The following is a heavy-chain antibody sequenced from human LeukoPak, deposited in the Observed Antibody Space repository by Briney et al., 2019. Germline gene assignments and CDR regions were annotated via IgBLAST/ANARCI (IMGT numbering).Heavy chain of an antibody. CDR3: ARVRENDYSNPGAFDI. CDR2: IYSGGST. D-gene: IGHD4-11*01. Sequence: GGSLRLSCAASGFTVSSNYMSWVRQAPGKGLEWVSVIYSGGSTYYADSVKGRFTISGDNSKNTLYLQMNSLRAEDTAVYYCARVRENDYSNPGAFDIWGQGTMVTVSS. CDR1: GFTVSSNY. J-gene: IGHJ3*02. V-gene: IGHV3-53*01.